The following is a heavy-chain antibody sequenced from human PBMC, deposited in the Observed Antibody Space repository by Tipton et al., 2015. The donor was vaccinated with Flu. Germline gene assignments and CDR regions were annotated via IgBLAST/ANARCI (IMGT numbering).Heavy chain of an antibody. CDR2: ISYSGIT. CDR1: GGSISSYY. V-gene: IGHV4-59*01. D-gene: IGHD3-22*01. CDR3: AREGYDSSGYFIDY. J-gene: IGHJ4*02. Sequence: TLSLTCSVSGGSISSYYWSWIRQPPGKGLEWIGLISYSGITSYNPSLRSRVTTSVDTSKSQFSLTLSSVTAADTAVYHCAREGYDSSGYFIDYWGQGTLVTVSA.